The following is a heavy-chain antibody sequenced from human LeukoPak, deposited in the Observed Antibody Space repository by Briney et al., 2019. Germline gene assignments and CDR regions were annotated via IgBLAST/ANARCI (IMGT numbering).Heavy chain of an antibody. D-gene: IGHD3-22*01. Sequence: GGSLRLSCAASGFTFDDYAMHWVRQAPGKGLEWVSGISWNSGSMGYADSVKGRFTTSRDNAKNSLYLQMNSLRAEDTALYYCAKDPFYDSSGYFDYWGQGTLVTVSS. CDR1: GFTFDDYA. CDR3: AKDPFYDSSGYFDY. J-gene: IGHJ4*02. V-gene: IGHV3-9*01. CDR2: ISWNSGSM.